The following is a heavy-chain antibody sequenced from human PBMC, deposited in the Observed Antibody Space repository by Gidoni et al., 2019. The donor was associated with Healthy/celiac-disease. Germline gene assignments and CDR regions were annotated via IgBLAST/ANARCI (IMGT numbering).Heavy chain of an antibody. D-gene: IGHD3-22*01. CDR2: INHSGST. Sequence: QVQLQQWGAGLLKPSETLSLTCAVYGGSFSGYYWSWIRQPPGKGLEWIGEINHSGSTNYNPSLKSRVTISVDTSKNQFSLKLSSVTAADTAVYYCARRRYYYDSSKPRGYYFDYWGQGTLVTVSS. CDR3: ARRRYYYDSSKPRGYYFDY. CDR1: GGSFSGYY. V-gene: IGHV4-34*01. J-gene: IGHJ4*02.